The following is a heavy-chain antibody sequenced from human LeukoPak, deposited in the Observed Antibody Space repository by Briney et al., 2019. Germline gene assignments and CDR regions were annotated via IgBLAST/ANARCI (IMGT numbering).Heavy chain of an antibody. J-gene: IGHJ5*02. CDR1: GFTFSSYG. D-gene: IGHD6-13*01. V-gene: IGHV3-33*01. Sequence: GGSLRLSCAASGFTFSSYGMHWVRQAPGKGLEWVAVIWYDGSNKYYADSVKGRFTISRDNSKNTLYLQMNSLRAEDTAVYYRSRGYWYSSTLFPFDPWGQGTLVTVSS. CDR3: SRGYWYSSTLFPFDP. CDR2: IWYDGSNK.